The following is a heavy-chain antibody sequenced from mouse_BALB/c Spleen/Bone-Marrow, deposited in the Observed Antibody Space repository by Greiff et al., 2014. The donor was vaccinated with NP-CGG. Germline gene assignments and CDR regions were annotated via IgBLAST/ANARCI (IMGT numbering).Heavy chain of an antibody. CDR2: IDPSDSYT. J-gene: IGHJ2*01. V-gene: IGHV1-69*02. Sequence: QVQLKESGAELVKPGASMKLSCKASGYTFTSYWMHWVKQRPGQGLEWIGEIDPSDSYTNYNQKFKGKATLTVDKSSSTAYMQLSSLTSEDSAVYYCARDSITTVVATDYWGQGTTLTVSS. D-gene: IGHD1-1*01. CDR1: GYTFTSYW. CDR3: ARDSITTVVATDY.